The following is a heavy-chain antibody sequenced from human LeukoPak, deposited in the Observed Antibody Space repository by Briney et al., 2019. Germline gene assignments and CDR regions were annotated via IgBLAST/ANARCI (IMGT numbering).Heavy chain of an antibody. Sequence: SETLSLTCTVSGGSISSGDYYWSWIRQPPGKGLEWIGYIYYSGSTYYNLSLKSRVTISVDTSKNQFSLKLSSVTAADTAVYYCARAANGWHFDYWGQGTLVTVSS. CDR2: IYYSGST. J-gene: IGHJ4*02. CDR3: ARAANGWHFDY. V-gene: IGHV4-30-4*01. D-gene: IGHD4-17*01. CDR1: GGSISSGDYY.